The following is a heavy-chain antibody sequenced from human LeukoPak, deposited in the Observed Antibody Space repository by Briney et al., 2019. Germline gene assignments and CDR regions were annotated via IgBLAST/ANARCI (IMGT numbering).Heavy chain of an antibody. V-gene: IGHV3-23*01. CDR1: GFTFSNLP. CDR2: ISGPGGST. Sequence: GGSLRLSCAASGFTFSNLPMSRVRQAPGKGLEWVSAISGPGGSTYYADSVKDRFTISRDNSKNTLYLQMNSLRAEDTAVYYCGPTLGYNYYMDVWGKGTTVTVSS. D-gene: IGHD3-10*01. CDR3: GPTLGYNYYMDV. J-gene: IGHJ6*03.